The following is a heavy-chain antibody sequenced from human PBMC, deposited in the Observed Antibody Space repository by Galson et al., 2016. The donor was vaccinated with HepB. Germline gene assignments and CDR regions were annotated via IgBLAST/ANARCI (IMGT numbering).Heavy chain of an antibody. D-gene: IGHD1-26*01. V-gene: IGHV3-23*01. J-gene: IGHJ3*02. Sequence: SLRLSCAASGFAFSSHAMSWVRQAPGKGLEWVSFISGGGDSTYFAESVKGRFTISRDNSENSVYLQMNRLRAEDTAVYYCAKDRGFGSYRFGAFDILGQGTMVTVSS. CDR1: GFAFSSHA. CDR3: AKDRGFGSYRFGAFDI. CDR2: ISGGGDST.